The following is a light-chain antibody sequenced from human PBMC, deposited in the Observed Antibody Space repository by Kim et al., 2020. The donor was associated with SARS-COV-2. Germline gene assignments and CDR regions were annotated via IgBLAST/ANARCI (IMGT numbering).Light chain of an antibody. Sequence: LSTSVGDRVTITCRASQSVSHWLAWYQRKPGKAPKVLIYETSKLKSGVPSRFSGSGFGTEFTLTISSLQPDDFATYYCQQYNTWYTFGQGTKLEI. CDR3: QQYNTWYT. V-gene: IGKV1-5*03. CDR1: QSVSHW. J-gene: IGKJ2*01. CDR2: ETS.